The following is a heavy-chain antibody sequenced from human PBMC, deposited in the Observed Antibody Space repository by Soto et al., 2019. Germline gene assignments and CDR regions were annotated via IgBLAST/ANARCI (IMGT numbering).Heavy chain of an antibody. D-gene: IGHD3-10*01. V-gene: IGHV3-53*02. Sequence: EVQLVETGGGLIQPGGSLRLSCAASGFTVSSNYMSWVRQAPGKGLEWVSVIYSGGSTYYADSVKGRFTISRDNSKNTLYLQMNSLRAEDTAVYYCARLVGSGIYYFDYWGQGTLVTVSS. CDR3: ARLVGSGIYYFDY. CDR2: IYSGGST. J-gene: IGHJ4*02. CDR1: GFTVSSNY.